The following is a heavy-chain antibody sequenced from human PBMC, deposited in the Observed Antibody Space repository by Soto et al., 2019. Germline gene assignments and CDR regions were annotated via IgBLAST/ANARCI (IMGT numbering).Heavy chain of an antibody. Sequence: QVQLVQSGAEVRKPGASVKVSCKASGYTFIDYYIHWVRQAPGQGLEWMGWINPKSGGMTYAQKLQVWVTMTRDTSISTDYMELSGPRSDVPAVYFCARDGILYTKRPQNKYYYMDIWGKGTTVTVSS. CDR2: INPKSGGM. D-gene: IGHD1-20*01. CDR1: GYTFIDYY. V-gene: IGHV1-2*04. CDR3: ARDGILYTKRPQNKYYYMDI. J-gene: IGHJ6*03.